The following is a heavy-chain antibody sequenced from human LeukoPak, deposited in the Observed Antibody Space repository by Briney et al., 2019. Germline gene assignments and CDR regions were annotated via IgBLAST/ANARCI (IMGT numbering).Heavy chain of an antibody. CDR2: VYTSGTT. Sequence: PSENLSLTCTVSGGSISSGSYYWSWIRQPAGKGLEWIGRVYTSGTTNYNPSLKSRVTISVDTSKNQFSLKLSSVTAADTAVYYCARGGFWSGYLDYWGQGTLVTVSS. V-gene: IGHV4-61*02. J-gene: IGHJ4*02. D-gene: IGHD3-3*01. CDR1: GGSISSGSYY. CDR3: ARGGFWSGYLDY.